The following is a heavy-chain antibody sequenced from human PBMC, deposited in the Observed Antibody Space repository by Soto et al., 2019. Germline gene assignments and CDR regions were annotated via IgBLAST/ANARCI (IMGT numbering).Heavy chain of an antibody. CDR2: ISYDGYLK. CDR1: GFTFSTYG. Sequence: GGSLRLSCAASGFTFSTYGMQWVRQAPGKGLERVAVISYDGYLKYYVDAVKGRFTVARDNSKNTLFLEMNSLRVEDTAVYFCAKDFKVSGSHYGTLNYYYGMDVWGQGTTVTVS. V-gene: IGHV3-30*18. CDR3: AKDFKVSGSHYGTLNYYYGMDV. J-gene: IGHJ6*02. D-gene: IGHD3-10*01.